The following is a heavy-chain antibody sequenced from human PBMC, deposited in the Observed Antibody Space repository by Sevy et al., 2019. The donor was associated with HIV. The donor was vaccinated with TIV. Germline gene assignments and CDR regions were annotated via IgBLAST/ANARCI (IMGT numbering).Heavy chain of an antibody. CDR3: ARDSTTRPRVLDY. Sequence: SETLSLTCGVSGGSISSYFWTWVRQSPGKGLEWIGNIYFTGNTDYSPSLKSRVTLSLDTSKSQFSLTLKSVTAADTAIYFCARDSTTRPRVLDYWGQGTLVTVSS. V-gene: IGHV4-59*01. J-gene: IGHJ4*02. D-gene: IGHD1-1*01. CDR1: GGSISSYF. CDR2: IYFTGNT.